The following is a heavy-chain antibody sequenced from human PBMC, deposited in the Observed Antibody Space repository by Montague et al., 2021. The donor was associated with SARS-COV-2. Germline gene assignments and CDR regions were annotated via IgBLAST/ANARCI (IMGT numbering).Heavy chain of an antibody. CDR2: INHSGST. J-gene: IGHJ6*02. CDR1: GRSFRGYY. CDR3: ARGPHSSSWHYYYYYGMDV. V-gene: IGHV4-34*01. D-gene: IGHD6-13*01. Sequence: SETLSLTCAVYGRSFRGYYWSWIRQPPGKGLEWIGEINHSGSTNYNPSLKSRVTISVDTSKNQFSLKLSSVTAADTAVYYCARGPHSSSWHYYYYYGMDVWGQGTLVSVSS.